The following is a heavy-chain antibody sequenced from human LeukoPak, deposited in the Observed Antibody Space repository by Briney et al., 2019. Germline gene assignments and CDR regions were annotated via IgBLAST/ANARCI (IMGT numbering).Heavy chain of an antibody. D-gene: IGHD2-15*01. CDR1: GFTFEDYA. V-gene: IGHV3-9*01. Sequence: GGSLRLSCEASGFTFEDYAMHWVRQAPGKGLEWVSGISWNSGSIGYADSVKGRFTISRDNAKNSLYLQMNSLRAEDTAVYYCASPENCSGGSCYSGQIDYWGQGTLVTVSS. CDR2: ISWNSGSI. J-gene: IGHJ4*02. CDR3: ASPENCSGGSCYSGQIDY.